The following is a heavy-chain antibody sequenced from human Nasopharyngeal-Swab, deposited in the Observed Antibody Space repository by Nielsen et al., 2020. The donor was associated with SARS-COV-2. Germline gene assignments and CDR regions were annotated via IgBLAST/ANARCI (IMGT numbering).Heavy chain of an antibody. CDR3: ARDQLGGGPCFDY. CDR2: IWYDGSNK. J-gene: IGHJ4*02. V-gene: IGHV3-33*01. D-gene: IGHD6-13*01. CDR1: GFTFSGYG. Sequence: GESLKISCAASGFTFSGYGMHWVRQAPGKGLEWVAVIWYDGSNKYYADSVKGRFTISRDNSKNTLHLQMNSLRAEDTAVYYCARDQLGGGPCFDYWGQGTLVTVSS.